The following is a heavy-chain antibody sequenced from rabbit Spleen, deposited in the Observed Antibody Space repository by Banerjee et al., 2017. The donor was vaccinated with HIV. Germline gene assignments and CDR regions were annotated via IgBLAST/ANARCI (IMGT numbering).Heavy chain of an antibody. CDR2: IYAGSSDST. V-gene: IGHV1S45*01. CDR1: DLDFGSTFW. Sequence: EESGGGLVQPEGSLTLTCKASDLDFGSTFWICWVRQAPGKGLEWIASIYAGSSDSTYSATWARGRFTISKTSSTTVTLQMTSLTVADTATYFCARGSATMTMVITGYYLNLWGQGTLVTVS. J-gene: IGHJ4*01. CDR3: ARGSATMTMVITGYYLNL. D-gene: IGHD2-1*01.